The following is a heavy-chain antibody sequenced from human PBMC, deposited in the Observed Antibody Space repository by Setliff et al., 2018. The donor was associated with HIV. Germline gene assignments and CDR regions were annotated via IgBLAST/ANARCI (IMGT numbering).Heavy chain of an antibody. J-gene: IGHJ6*02. CDR3: AIDGLSYNILPGSIAYFHSGMDV. V-gene: IGHV1-18*01. D-gene: IGHD3-9*01. CDR2: ISGDTGDI. CDR1: GYTISAHG. Sequence: ASVKVSCKASGYTISAHGVSWVRHVPGHGLEWMGWISGDTGDIKHSQRFEGRLTMTTETSTNTAYMELGSLRSDDTAVYYCAIDGLSYNILPGSIAYFHSGMDVWGQGTTVTVSS.